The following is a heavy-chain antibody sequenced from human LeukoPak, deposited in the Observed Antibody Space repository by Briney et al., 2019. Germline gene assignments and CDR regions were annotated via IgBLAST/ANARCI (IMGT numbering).Heavy chain of an antibody. D-gene: IGHD3-10*01. CDR1: GGTFSSYA. CDR2: IIPILGIA. V-gene: IGHV1-69*04. CDR3: ARAGPPTYYYGSGSYVAAFDI. Sequence: SVKVSCKASGGTFSSYAISWVRQAPGQGLEWMGRIIPILGIANYAQKFQGRITITADKSTSTAYMELSSLRSEDTAVYYCARAGPPTYYYGSGSYVAAFDIWGQGTMVTVSS. J-gene: IGHJ3*02.